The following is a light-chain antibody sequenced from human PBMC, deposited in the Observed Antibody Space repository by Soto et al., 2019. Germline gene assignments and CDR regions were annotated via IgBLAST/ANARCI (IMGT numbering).Light chain of an antibody. CDR3: SSYAGSNNPYV. J-gene: IGLJ1*01. CDR2: EVS. CDR1: SSDVGGYNY. V-gene: IGLV2-8*02. Sequence: QSVLSLPPVAARSRGQSVTISCTGTSSDVGGYNYVSWYQQHPGKAPKLMIYEVSKRPSGVPDRFSGSKSGNTASLTVSGLHAEDEADYYCSSYAGSNNPYVFGTGTKVTAL.